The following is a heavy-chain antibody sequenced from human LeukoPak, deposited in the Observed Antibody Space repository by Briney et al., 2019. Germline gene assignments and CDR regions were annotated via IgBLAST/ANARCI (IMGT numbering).Heavy chain of an antibody. D-gene: IGHD5-18*01. Sequence: GGSLRLSCAASGFTFSSYAMHWVRQAPGKGLEWVAVISYDGSNKYYADSVKGRFTISRDNSKNTLYLQMNSLRAEDTAVYYCAKDSSGFNYGLFRFDPWGQGTLVTVSS. J-gene: IGHJ5*02. CDR1: GFTFSSYA. CDR2: ISYDGSNK. CDR3: AKDSSGFNYGLFRFDP. V-gene: IGHV3-30*04.